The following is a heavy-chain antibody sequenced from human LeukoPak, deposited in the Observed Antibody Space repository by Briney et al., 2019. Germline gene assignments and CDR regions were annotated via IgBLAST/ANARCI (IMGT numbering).Heavy chain of an antibody. V-gene: IGHV1-2*02. J-gene: IGHJ5*02. Sequence: ASVKVACKASGYTFTGYYMHWVRQAPGQGLEWMGWINPNSGGTNYAQKFQGRVTMPRDTSISTAYMELSRLRSDDTAVYYCARDPAFSSWFDPWGQGTLVTVSS. CDR1: GYTFTGYY. CDR3: ARDPAFSSWFDP. CDR2: INPNSGGT.